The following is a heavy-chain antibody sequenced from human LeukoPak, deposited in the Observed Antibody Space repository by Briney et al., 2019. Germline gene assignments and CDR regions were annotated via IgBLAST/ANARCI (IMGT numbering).Heavy chain of an antibody. Sequence: PGRSLRLSCAASGFTFSSYGMHWVRQAPGKGLEWVAFIRYDGSNKYYADSVKGRFTISRDNSKNTLYLQMNSLRAEDTAVYYCASWSISLRVGYMDVWGKGTTVTISS. CDR2: IRYDGSNK. V-gene: IGHV3-30*02. D-gene: IGHD4-17*01. J-gene: IGHJ6*03. CDR1: GFTFSSYG. CDR3: ASWSISLRVGYMDV.